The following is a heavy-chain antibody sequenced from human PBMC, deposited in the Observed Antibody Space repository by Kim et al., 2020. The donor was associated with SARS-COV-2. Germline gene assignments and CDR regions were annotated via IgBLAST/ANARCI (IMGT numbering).Heavy chain of an antibody. J-gene: IGHJ6*02. CDR1: GYTFTSYG. Sequence: ASVKVSCKASGYTFTSYGISWVRQAPGQGLEWMGWISAYNGNTNYAQKLQGRVTMTTDTSTSTAYMELRSLRSDDTAVYYCATVARPRWGPYYYYGMDVWGQGTTVTVSS. CDR3: ATVARPRWGPYYYYGMDV. D-gene: IGHD6-6*01. V-gene: IGHV1-18*01. CDR2: ISAYNGNT.